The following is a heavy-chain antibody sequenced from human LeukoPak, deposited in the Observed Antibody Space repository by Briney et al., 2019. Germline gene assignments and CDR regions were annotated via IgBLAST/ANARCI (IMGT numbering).Heavy chain of an antibody. D-gene: IGHD3-10*01. Sequence: TSETLSLTCDVSGYSISSGYYWGWIRQPPGKGLEWIGIIYHTGNTYYNPSLKSRVTISVDKSNNQFALKLTSVTAADTAVYYCARDRVIRGVILDYWGQGTLVTVPS. CDR2: IYHTGNT. CDR1: GYSISSGYY. J-gene: IGHJ4*02. CDR3: ARDRVIRGVILDY. V-gene: IGHV4-38-2*02.